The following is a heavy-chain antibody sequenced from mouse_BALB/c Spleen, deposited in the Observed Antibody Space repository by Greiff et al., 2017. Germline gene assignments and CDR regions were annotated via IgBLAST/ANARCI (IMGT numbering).Heavy chain of an antibody. J-gene: IGHJ2*01. CDR3: ARRGYYYGSSPLFDY. CDR1: GYAFTNYL. CDR2: INPGSGGT. V-gene: IGHV1-54*03. Sequence: QVQLQQSGAELVRPGTSVMVSCKASGYAFTNYLTEWVKQRPGQGLAWIGVINPGSGGTNYNEKFKGKATLTADKSSSTAYMQLSSLTSDDSAVYFCARRGYYYGSSPLFDYWGQGTTLTVSS. D-gene: IGHD1-1*01.